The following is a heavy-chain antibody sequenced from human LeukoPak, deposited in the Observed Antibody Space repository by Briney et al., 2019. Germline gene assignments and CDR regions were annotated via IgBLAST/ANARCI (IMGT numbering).Heavy chain of an antibody. V-gene: IGHV3-7*03. CDR3: ATPLDYSESSGYPQGGD. CDR1: GFTFSYYT. CDR2: IKEDGSKK. D-gene: IGHD3-22*01. J-gene: IGHJ4*02. Sequence: QSGGSLRLSCVASGFTFSYYTMNWARQAPGKGLEWVANIKEDGSKKNYVDSVKGRFTISRDNAKNSLYLQMNSLRAEDTAVYYCATPLDYSESSGYPQGGDWGQGTLVTVSS.